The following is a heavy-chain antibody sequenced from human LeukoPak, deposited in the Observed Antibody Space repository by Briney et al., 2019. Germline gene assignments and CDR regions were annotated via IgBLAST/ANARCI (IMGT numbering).Heavy chain of an antibody. V-gene: IGHV3-53*01. J-gene: IGHJ4*02. Sequence: PGGSLRLSCAASGFSVSNNYMSWVRQAPGKGLEWVSVIYSGDITYYADSVKGRFTISRDNSKNTLYLQMNSLRAEDTAVYYCAKDLNPYDSSGYYDYWGQGTLVTVSS. CDR3: AKDLNPYDSSGYYDY. CDR1: GFSVSNNY. D-gene: IGHD3-22*01. CDR2: IYSGDIT.